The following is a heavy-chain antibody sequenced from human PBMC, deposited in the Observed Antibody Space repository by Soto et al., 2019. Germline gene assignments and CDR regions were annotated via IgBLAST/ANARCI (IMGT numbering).Heavy chain of an antibody. J-gene: IGHJ4*02. Sequence: PSETLSLTCTVSGGSISSGGYNWNWIRQHPGKGLEWIGYIYYSGTTYYNPSLKSRVTISVDTSKNQFSLKLSSVTAADTAVYYCARLGSYFKWFYDYWGQGAQVTVSS. D-gene: IGHD3-9*01. CDR2: IYYSGTT. CDR1: GGSISSGGYN. V-gene: IGHV4-31*03. CDR3: ARLGSYFKWFYDY.